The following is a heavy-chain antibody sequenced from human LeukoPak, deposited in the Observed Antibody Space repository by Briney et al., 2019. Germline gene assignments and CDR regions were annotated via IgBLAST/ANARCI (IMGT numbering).Heavy chain of an antibody. D-gene: IGHD6-13*01. Sequence: PGGSLRLSCAASGFTFSSYGMHWVRQAPGKGLEWVAIISYDGSNKYYADSVKGRFTISRDNSKNTLYLQMNRLRAEDTAVYYCAKDESWRIAAPGTGYFQHWG. CDR2: ISYDGSNK. CDR1: GFTFSSYG. CDR3: AKDESWRIAAPGTGYFQH. V-gene: IGHV3-30*18. J-gene: IGHJ1*01.